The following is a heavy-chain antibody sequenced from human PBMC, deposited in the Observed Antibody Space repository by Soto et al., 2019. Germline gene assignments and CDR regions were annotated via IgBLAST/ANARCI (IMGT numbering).Heavy chain of an antibody. CDR3: ARTYYYDSSGYYWFDP. D-gene: IGHD3-22*01. Sequence: SETLSLTCTVSGGSISSGGYYCSWIRQHPGKGLEWIGYIYYSGSTYYNPSLKSRVTISVDTSKNQFSLKLSSVTAADTAVYYCARTYYYDSSGYYWFDPWGQGTLVTVAS. CDR1: GGSISSGGYY. J-gene: IGHJ5*02. CDR2: IYYSGST. V-gene: IGHV4-31*03.